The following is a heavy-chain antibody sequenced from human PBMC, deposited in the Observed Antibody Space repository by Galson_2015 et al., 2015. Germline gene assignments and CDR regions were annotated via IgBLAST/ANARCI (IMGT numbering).Heavy chain of an antibody. J-gene: IGHJ6*02. CDR2: IKQDGSEK. CDR1: GFTFSSYW. CDR3: ARERSYDFWTGSGMDV. D-gene: IGHD3-3*01. V-gene: IGHV3-7*01. Sequence: SLRLSCAASGFTFSSYWMSWVRQAPGKGLEWVANIKQDGSEKYYVDSVKGRFTISRDNAKNSLYLQMNSLRAEDTAVYYCARERSYDFWTGSGMDVWGQGTTVTVSS.